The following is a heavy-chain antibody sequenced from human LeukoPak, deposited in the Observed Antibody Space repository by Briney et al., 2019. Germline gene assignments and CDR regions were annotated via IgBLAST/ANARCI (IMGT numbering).Heavy chain of an antibody. J-gene: IGHJ4*02. CDR2: ISSSSSYI. CDR1: GFTFSSYS. CDR3: ARDQGDFWSGYYEPNY. V-gene: IGHV3-21*01. D-gene: IGHD3-3*01. Sequence: GGSLRLSCAASGFTFSSYSMNWVRQAPGKGLKWVSSISSSSSYIYYADSVKGRFTISRDNAKNSLYLQMNSLRAEDTAVYYCARDQGDFWSGYYEPNYWGQGTLVTVSS.